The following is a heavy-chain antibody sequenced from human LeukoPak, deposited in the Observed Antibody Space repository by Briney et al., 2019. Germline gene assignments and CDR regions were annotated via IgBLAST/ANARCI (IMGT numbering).Heavy chain of an antibody. CDR1: GYSFTSYW. Sequence: GESLKISCKGSGYSFTSYWIGWVRQMPGKGLEWMGIIYPGDSDTRYSPSFQGQVTILADKSISTAYLQWSSLKASDTAMYYCARHPYSHYYGMDVWGQGTTVTVSS. V-gene: IGHV5-51*01. D-gene: IGHD4-11*01. CDR3: ARHPYSHYYGMDV. J-gene: IGHJ6*02. CDR2: IYPGDSDT.